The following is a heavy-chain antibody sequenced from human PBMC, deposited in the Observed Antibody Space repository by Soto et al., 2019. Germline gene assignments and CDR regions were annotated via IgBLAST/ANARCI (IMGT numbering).Heavy chain of an antibody. Sequence: QVQLVQSGAEVKKPGASVKVSCKASGYSFTHYGITWVRQAPGQGLEWTGWINAYVGETKSAQKYEGRVTVTMDTSTNTAYLELRSLRADDTAGYYCARWDGDTLDYWCQGTLVRVSA. CDR2: INAYVGET. D-gene: IGHD1-26*01. CDR3: ARWDGDTLDY. V-gene: IGHV1-18*01. CDR1: GYSFTHYG. J-gene: IGHJ4*02.